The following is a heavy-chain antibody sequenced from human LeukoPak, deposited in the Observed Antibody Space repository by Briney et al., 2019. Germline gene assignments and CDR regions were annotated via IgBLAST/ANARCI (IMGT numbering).Heavy chain of an antibody. CDR2: INPNSGGT. CDR1: GYTFTGYY. J-gene: IGHJ4*02. CDR3: ARHSRRIVVVPAAIPY. D-gene: IGHD2-2*02. V-gene: IGHV1-2*02. Sequence: ALVKVSCKASGYTFTGYYMHWVRQAPGQGLEWMGWINPNSGGTNYAQKFQGRVTMTRDTSISTAYMELSRLRSDDTAVHYCARHSRRIVVVPAAIPYWGQGTLVTVSS.